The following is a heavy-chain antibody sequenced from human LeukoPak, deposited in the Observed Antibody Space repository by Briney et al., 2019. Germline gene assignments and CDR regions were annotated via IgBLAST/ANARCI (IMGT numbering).Heavy chain of an antibody. CDR2: IYHSGST. Sequence: SETLSLTXTVSGYSISSGYYWGWIRQPPGKGLEWIGSIYHSGSTYYNPSLKSRVTISVDTSNNQFSLNLRSVTAADTAVYYCARRRYYDGSGYLEWGQGTLLSVSS. D-gene: IGHD3-22*01. V-gene: IGHV4-38-2*02. J-gene: IGHJ1*01. CDR1: GYSISSGYY. CDR3: ARRRYYDGSGYLE.